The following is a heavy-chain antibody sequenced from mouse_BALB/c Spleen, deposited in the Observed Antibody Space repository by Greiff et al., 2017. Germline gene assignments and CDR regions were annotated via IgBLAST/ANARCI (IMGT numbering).Heavy chain of an antibody. CDR1: GYSITSDYA. J-gene: IGHJ2*01. CDR2: ISYSGST. D-gene: IGHD1-1*01. Sequence: VQLKESGPGLVKPSQSLSLTCTVTGYSITSDYAWNWIRQFPGNKLEWMGYISYSGSTSYNPSLKSRISITRDTSKNQFFLQLNSVTTEDTATYYCARWDYYGSDYWGQGTTLTVSS. V-gene: IGHV3-2*02. CDR3: ARWDYYGSDY.